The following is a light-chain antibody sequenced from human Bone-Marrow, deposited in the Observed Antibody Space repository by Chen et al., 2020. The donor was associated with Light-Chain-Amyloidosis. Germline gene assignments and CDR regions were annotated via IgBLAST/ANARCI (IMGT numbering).Light chain of an antibody. CDR3: QQRKAWPLT. Sequence: EIVLTQSPATLSLSPGERATLSCRASQSVGSNLAWYQQKPGQAPRFLIYDASNRATGIPARFSGSGSGTDFTLTISSLEPEEFAVYYCQQRKAWPLTFGGGTKVEIK. CDR2: DAS. CDR1: QSVGSN. J-gene: IGKJ4*01. V-gene: IGKV3-11*01.